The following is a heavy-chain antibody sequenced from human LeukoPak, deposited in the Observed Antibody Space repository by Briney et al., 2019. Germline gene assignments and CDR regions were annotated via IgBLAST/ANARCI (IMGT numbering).Heavy chain of an antibody. V-gene: IGHV3-33*01. CDR2: IWYDGSNK. D-gene: IGHD3-22*01. J-gene: IGHJ4*02. CDR3: ARGQPLIGEGVDY. Sequence: GGSLRLSCGASGYTFSSYGMHWVRQAPGKGLEWVAVIWYDGSNKYYADSVKGRFTISRDNSKNTLYLQMNSLRAEDTAVYYCARGQPLIGEGVDYWGQGPLVTVSS. CDR1: GYTFSSYG.